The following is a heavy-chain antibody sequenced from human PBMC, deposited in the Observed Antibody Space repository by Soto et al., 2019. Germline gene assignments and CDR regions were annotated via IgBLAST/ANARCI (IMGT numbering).Heavy chain of an antibody. CDR2: IYYRGST. CDR3: ARQQLLPFYYALDV. J-gene: IGHJ6*02. V-gene: IGHV4-59*01. Sequence: SETQSLSCTVSGGYIGGYDGSWIRPSPGKGLEYIGYIYYRGSTNYNSSLKSRVTMSVDTSRNQFSLKMNSVTAADTAVYYCARQQLLPFYYALDVWGQGTTVTVSS. CDR1: GGYIGGYD. D-gene: IGHD1-26*01.